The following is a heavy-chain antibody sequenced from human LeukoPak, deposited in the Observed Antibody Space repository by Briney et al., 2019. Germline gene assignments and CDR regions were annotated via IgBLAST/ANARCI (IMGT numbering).Heavy chain of an antibody. D-gene: IGHD2-15*01. CDR1: GFTVSSNY. CDR3: AKDRSKKVVVAATSLDY. CDR2: IYRGGAT. Sequence: GGSLRLSCAASGFTVSSNYMSWVRQAPGKGLEWVSVIYRGGATYYADSVKDRFTISRDISKNTLFLQMNSLRAEDTAVYYCAKDRSKKVVVAATSLDYWGQGILVTVSS. J-gene: IGHJ4*02. V-gene: IGHV3-66*01.